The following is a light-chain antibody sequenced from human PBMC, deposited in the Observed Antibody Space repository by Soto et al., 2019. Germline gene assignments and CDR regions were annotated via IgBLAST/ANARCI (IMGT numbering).Light chain of an antibody. CDR1: QGIGDT. CDR3: QHYVTWPLT. Sequence: ENVITLAPATPSVSPGEGATLSCRASQGIGDTLAWYKQKTGQNNRILIYDKSIRAAGVKDRFSGSRSGAEFTLTISRMKSEEFAVYYCQHYVTWPLTVGKGNK. V-gene: IGKV3-15*01. J-gene: IGKJ4*01. CDR2: DKS.